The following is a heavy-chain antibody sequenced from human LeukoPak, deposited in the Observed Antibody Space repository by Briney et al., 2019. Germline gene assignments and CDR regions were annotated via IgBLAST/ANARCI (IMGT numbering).Heavy chain of an antibody. V-gene: IGHV4-31*03. J-gene: IGHJ3*02. Sequence: PSETLSLTCNISGVSVSDGRYYWTWIRQHPAEGLEWIGYKYYTGSAKYNPSLKSRLTISVDTSKNQFSLQLSSVTAADTATYYCATPYCSSISCLDVFNMWGQGTRVTVSS. D-gene: IGHD2-2*01. CDR3: ATPYCSSISCLDVFNM. CDR1: GVSVSDGRYY. CDR2: KYYTGSA.